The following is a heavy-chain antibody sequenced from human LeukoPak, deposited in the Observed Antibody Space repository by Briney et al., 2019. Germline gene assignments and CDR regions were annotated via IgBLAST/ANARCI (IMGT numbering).Heavy chain of an antibody. V-gene: IGHV3-11*06. CDR3: AREGYYYDSSGYYSFDY. J-gene: IGHJ4*02. CDR2: ISSSSSYT. CDR1: GFTFSSYA. Sequence: GGSLRLSCAASGFTFSSYAMSWIRQAPGKGLEWVSYISSSSSYTNYADSVKGRFTISRDNAKNSLYLQMNSLRAEDTAVYYCAREGYYYDSSGYYSFDYWGQGTLVTVSS. D-gene: IGHD3-22*01.